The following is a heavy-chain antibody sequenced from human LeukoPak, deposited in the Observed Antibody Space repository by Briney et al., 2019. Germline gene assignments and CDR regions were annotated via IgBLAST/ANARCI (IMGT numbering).Heavy chain of an antibody. CDR2: ISYDGSNK. D-gene: IGHD3-22*01. J-gene: IGHJ5*02. CDR3: ARITTYYYDSSGLNWFDP. CDR1: GFTVSSNS. Sequence: GGSLRLSCTVSGFTVSSNSMSWVRQAPGKGLEWVAVISYDGSNKYYADSVKGRFTISRDNSKNTLYLQMNSLRAEDTAVYYCARITTYYYDSSGLNWFDPWGQGTLVTVSS. V-gene: IGHV3-30*04.